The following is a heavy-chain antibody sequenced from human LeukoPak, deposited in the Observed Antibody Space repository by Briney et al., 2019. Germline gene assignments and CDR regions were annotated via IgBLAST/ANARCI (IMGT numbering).Heavy chain of an antibody. CDR3: ARGGGSWNWFDP. CDR2: MNPNSGNT. V-gene: IGHV1-8*01. J-gene: IGHJ5*02. Sequence: ASAKVSCTASGYTFIIYDINWGRQATGQGLEWMGWMNPNSGNTGYAQKFQGRVTMTRNTSISTAYMGLSSLTSEDTAVYYCARGGGSWNWFDPWGQGTLVTVSS. D-gene: IGHD2-15*01. CDR1: GYTFIIYD.